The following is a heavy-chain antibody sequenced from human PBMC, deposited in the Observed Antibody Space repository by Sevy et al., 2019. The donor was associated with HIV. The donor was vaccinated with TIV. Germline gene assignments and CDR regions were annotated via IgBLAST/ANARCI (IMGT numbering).Heavy chain of an antibody. D-gene: IGHD5-12*01. V-gene: IGHV1-24*01. CDR2: FDPEHGET. CDR3: ATCGSQPLLPRGIYNYYAMDV. Sequence: ASVNVSCKLSGSILTELSMHWVRQAPGKGLEWMGYFDPEHGETIYAHSFQGRVTMTEDTSTDTAYMELSSLRSEDTAVYYCATCGSQPLLPRGIYNYYAMDVWGQGTTVTVSS. J-gene: IGHJ6*02. CDR1: GSILTELS.